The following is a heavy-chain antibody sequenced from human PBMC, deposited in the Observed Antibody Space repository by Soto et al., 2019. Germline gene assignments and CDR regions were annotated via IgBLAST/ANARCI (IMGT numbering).Heavy chain of an antibody. J-gene: IGHJ6*03. CDR3: ERDSMVRGNNYDYDMDV. Sequence: EVQLVESGGGLVQPGGSLRLSCAASGFTFSSYAMHWVRQAPGKGLEYVSAISSNGGSTYYANSVKGRFTISRDNSKNTLYLQMGSLRAEDMAVYYCERDSMVRGNNYDYDMDVWGKGTTVTVSS. V-gene: IGHV3-64*01. D-gene: IGHD3-10*01. CDR1: GFTFSSYA. CDR2: ISSNGGST.